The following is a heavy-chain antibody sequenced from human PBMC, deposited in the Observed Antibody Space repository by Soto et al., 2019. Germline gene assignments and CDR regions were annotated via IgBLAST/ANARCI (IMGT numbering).Heavy chain of an antibody. D-gene: IGHD3-16*01. J-gene: IGHJ4*02. CDR3: ARWGTTGGLDV. CDR1: GFTFRSYV. Sequence: QVQLVESGGGVVQPGTSLRLSCVGSGFTFRSYVIHWVRQAPGKGLEWVALTSYDGSNNFYGDSVKGRFTISRDNSRNTVELQMDSLRLEDRALYYCARWGTTGGLDVWGQGPLVSVSS. CDR2: TSYDGSNN. V-gene: IGHV3-33*05.